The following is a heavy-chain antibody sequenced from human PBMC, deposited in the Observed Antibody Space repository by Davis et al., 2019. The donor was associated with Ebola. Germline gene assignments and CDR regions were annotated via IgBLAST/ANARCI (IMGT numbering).Heavy chain of an antibody. Sequence: GESLKISCAASGFTFSSYAMSWVRQAPGKGLEWVSAISGSGGSTYYADSVKGRFTISRDNSTNTLYLQMNSLRAEDTAVYYCAKASIVRAYYYGMEVWGQGSLVTVSS. J-gene: IGHJ6*02. CDR2: ISGSGGST. D-gene: IGHD6-6*01. CDR3: AKASIVRAYYYGMEV. V-gene: IGHV3-23*01. CDR1: GFTFSSYA.